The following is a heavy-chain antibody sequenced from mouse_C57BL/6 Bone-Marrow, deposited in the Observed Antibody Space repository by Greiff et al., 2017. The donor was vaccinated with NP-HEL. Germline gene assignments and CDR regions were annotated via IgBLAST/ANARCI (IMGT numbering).Heavy chain of an antibody. CDR2: ISIGNGYT. CDR1: GYTFTSYG. V-gene: IGHV1-58*01. J-gene: IGHJ2*01. D-gene: IGHD3-2*02. Sequence: VQLQQSGAELVRPGSSVKMSCQPSGYTFTSYGINWVEQTPGQGLEWIGYISIGNGYTEYNEKFKGKATLTSDTSSSTAYMQLSSLTSEDSAIYFCALTAQAHYWGQGTTLTVSS. CDR3: ALTAQAHY.